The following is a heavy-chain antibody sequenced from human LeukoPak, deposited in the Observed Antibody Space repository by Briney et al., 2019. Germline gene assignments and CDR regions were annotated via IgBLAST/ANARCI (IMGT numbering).Heavy chain of an antibody. CDR2: ISGSGVST. V-gene: IGHV3-23*01. CDR1: GFTFSSYA. Sequence: PGGSLRLSCAASGFTFSSYAMSWVRQAPGTGLEWVSAISGSGVSTYYADSVKGRFTISRDNSKNTLYLQMNSLRAEDTAVYYCAKLGQLWLLSYFDYWGQGTLVTVSS. D-gene: IGHD5-18*01. CDR3: AKLGQLWLLSYFDY. J-gene: IGHJ4*02.